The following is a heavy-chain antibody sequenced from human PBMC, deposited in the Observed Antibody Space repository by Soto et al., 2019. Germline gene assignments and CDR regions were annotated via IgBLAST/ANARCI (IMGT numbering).Heavy chain of an antibody. J-gene: IGHJ2*01. D-gene: IGHD7-27*01. CDR1: GFTFINYA. CDR3: ARKILGSTTRPNYWYFDL. Sequence: EVKVLESGGGLVQPGGSLGLSCAGSGFTFINYAMNWFRQAPGKGLEWVSSISGGGDAAFFPDSVRGRFTISRDNSKNTVTLQMNSLGVDDTAVYYCARKILGSTTRPNYWYFDLWGRGTLVTVSS. V-gene: IGHV3-23*01. CDR2: ISGGGDAA.